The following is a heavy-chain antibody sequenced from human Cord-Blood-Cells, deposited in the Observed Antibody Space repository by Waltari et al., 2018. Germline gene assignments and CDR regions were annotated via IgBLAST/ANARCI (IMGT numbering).Heavy chain of an antibody. J-gene: IGHJ6*03. Sequence: QVQLVQSGAEVKKPGASVKVYCKASGYTFTGYYMHWVRQAPGQGLEWMGWINPNSVGTNYAQKFQGRVTMTRDTSISTAYMELSRLRSDDTAVYYCSSIGSSSDYYYYYYMDVWGKGTTVTVSS. V-gene: IGHV1-2*02. CDR3: SSIGSSSDYYYYYYMDV. CDR1: GYTFTGYY. CDR2: INPNSVGT. D-gene: IGHD6-6*01.